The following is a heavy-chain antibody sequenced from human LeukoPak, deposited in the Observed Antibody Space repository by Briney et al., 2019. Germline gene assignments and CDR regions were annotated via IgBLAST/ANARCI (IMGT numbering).Heavy chain of an antibody. J-gene: IGHJ4*02. D-gene: IGHD4-17*01. Sequence: SETLSLTCTVSGGSISTYYWNWIRQPSGKGLEWIGYIYYSGRTNYNPSLKSRVSISIDTSKNQFSLKLSSVTAADTAFYYCARSDLYGDYPPGNYWGQGTLVAVSS. CDR1: GGSISTYY. CDR3: ARSDLYGDYPPGNY. V-gene: IGHV4-59*01. CDR2: IYYSGRT.